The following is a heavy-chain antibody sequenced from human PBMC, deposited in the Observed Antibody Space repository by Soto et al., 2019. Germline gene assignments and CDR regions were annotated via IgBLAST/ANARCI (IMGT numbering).Heavy chain of an antibody. CDR2: ISYDGSNK. CDR1: GFTFSSYS. J-gene: IGHJ4*02. V-gene: IGHV3-30*03. Sequence: PGGSLRLSCAASGFTFSSYSMNWVRQAPGKGLEWVAVISYDGSNKYYADSVKGRFTISRDNSKNTLYLQMNSLRAEDTAVYYCARYCTLTSVNCYSAYWGQGTLVTVSS. CDR3: ARYCTLTSVNCYSAY. D-gene: IGHD2-2*02.